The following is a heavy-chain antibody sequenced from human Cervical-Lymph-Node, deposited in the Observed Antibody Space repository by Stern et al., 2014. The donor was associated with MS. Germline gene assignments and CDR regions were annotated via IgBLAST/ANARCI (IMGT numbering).Heavy chain of an antibody. J-gene: IGHJ4*02. V-gene: IGHV3-21*01. CDR3: ASFRYTISDSSLSY. D-gene: IGHD3-22*01. CDR1: GFPFSSYS. CDR2: ISSSSSYI. Sequence: EVQLVESGGGLVKPGGSLRLSCAASGFPFSSYSMHWVRQAPGKGLEWVSSISSSSSYIYYADSVKGRFSISRDNAKNSLYLQMNSLRAEDTAVYYCASFRYTISDSSLSYWGQGTLVTVSS.